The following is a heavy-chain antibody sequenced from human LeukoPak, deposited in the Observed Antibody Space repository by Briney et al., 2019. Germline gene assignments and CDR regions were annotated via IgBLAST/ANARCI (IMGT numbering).Heavy chain of an antibody. CDR2: INPNSGGT. CDR3: ARGSARITIFGVVINWFDP. J-gene: IGHJ5*02. V-gene: IGHV1-2*02. CDR1: GYTFTGYY. Sequence: ASVKVSCKASGYTFTGYYMHWVRQAPGQRLEWMGWINPNSGGTNYAQKFQGRVTMTRDTSISTAYMELSRLRSDDTAVYYCARGSARITIFGVVINWFDPWGQGTLVTVSS. D-gene: IGHD3-3*01.